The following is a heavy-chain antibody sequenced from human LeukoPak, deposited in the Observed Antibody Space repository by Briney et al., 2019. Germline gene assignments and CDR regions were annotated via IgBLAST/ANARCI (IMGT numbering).Heavy chain of an antibody. J-gene: IGHJ3*02. CDR3: AREGGTGRYAFDI. Sequence: SETLSLTCTVSGGSISSYYWSWVRQPPGKGLEWIGYLYDGGSTHYNPSLKSRVIISVDTSKNQFSLKLSSVTAADTAVYHCAREGGTGRYAFDIWGQGTMVTVSS. CDR1: GGSISSYY. CDR2: LYDGGST. D-gene: IGHD1-1*01. V-gene: IGHV4-59*12.